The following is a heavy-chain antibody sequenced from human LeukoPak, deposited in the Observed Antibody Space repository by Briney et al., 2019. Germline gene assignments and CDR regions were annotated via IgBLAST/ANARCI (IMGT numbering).Heavy chain of an antibody. V-gene: IGHV4-59*12. D-gene: IGHD6-13*01. Sequence: SETLSLTCTVSGGSISTYYWTWIRQPPGKGLEWIGYIYYSGSTNYNPSLKSRVTISVDTSKNQLSLKLSSVTAADTAVYYCARGETGSSWLDYWGQGTLVTVSS. J-gene: IGHJ4*02. CDR3: ARGETGSSWLDY. CDR2: IYYSGST. CDR1: GGSISTYY.